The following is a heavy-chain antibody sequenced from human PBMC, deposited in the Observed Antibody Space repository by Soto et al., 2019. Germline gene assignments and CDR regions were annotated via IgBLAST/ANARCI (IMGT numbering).Heavy chain of an antibody. J-gene: IGHJ4*02. CDR2: IYYSGNS. CDR3: ARTVGSGSPDFDY. CDR1: GASITSGGYY. Sequence: SETLSLTCSVSGASITSGGYYWSWIRQFPGKGLEWIGHIYYSGNSYYNSSLGSRLLISVDTSKNQFSLKLSSVTAADTAVYYCARTVGSGSPDFDYWGQGILVTVSS. D-gene: IGHD3-10*01. V-gene: IGHV4-31*03.